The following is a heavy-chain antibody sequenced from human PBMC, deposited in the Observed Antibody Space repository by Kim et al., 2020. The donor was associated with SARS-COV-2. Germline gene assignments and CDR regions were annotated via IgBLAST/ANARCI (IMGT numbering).Heavy chain of an antibody. V-gene: IGHV1-69*02. CDR3: ARTHSSGYYSFDY. D-gene: IGHD3-22*01. Sequence: YAQKFQGRVTITADKSTSTAYMELSSLRSEDTAVYYCARTHSSGYYSFDYWGQGTLVTVSS. J-gene: IGHJ4*02.